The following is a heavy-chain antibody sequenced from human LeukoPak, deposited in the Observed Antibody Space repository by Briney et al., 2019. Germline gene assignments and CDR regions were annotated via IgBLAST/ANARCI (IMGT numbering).Heavy chain of an antibody. J-gene: IGHJ2*01. D-gene: IGHD2-15*01. CDR2: IYDRGSI. CDR1: GGSFSGYY. V-gene: IGHV4-59*08. Sequence: KPSETLSLTCAVYGGSFSGYYWSWIRQPPGKGLEWIGYIYDRGSINYNPSLKSRVTISLDTSKNQFSLKLSSVTAADTAVYYCARPGDCSGGTCYWYFDLWGRGTLVTVSS. CDR3: ARPGDCSGGTCYWYFDL.